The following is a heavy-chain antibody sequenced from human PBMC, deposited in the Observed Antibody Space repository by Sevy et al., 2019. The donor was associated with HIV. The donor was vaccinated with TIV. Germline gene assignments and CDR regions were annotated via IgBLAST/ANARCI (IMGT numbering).Heavy chain of an antibody. J-gene: IGHJ4*02. Sequence: ASVKVSCKASGFTFTSSAVQWVRQARGQRLEWIGWIVVGSGNTNYAQKFQERVTITRDRSTSTAYRELSSLRSEDTAVYYCAATIYNWNDRHGRYFDYWGQGTLVTVSS. CDR3: AATIYNWNDRHGRYFDY. CDR1: GFTFTSSA. D-gene: IGHD1-20*01. CDR2: IVVGSGNT. V-gene: IGHV1-58*01.